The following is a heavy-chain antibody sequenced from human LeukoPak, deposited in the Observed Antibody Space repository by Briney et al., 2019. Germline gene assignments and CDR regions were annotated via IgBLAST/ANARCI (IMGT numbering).Heavy chain of an antibody. CDR2: ISYDGSNK. Sequence: PGRSLRLSCAASGFSFSDYALHWVRRAPGKGLEWVAIISYDGSNKEYADSLKGRFTISRDNSKNTLYLQMSSLRVEDTAVYYCARDLRWLQCFDYWGRGTLVTVSS. D-gene: IGHD5-24*01. CDR1: GFSFSDYA. V-gene: IGHV3-30-3*01. J-gene: IGHJ4*02. CDR3: ARDLRWLQCFDY.